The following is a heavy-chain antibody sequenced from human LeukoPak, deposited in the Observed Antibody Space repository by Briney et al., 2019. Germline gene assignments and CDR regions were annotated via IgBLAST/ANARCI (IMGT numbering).Heavy chain of an antibody. D-gene: IGHD6-13*01. V-gene: IGHV3-11*01. J-gene: IGHJ4*02. CDR2: ISDSGNTM. CDR3: ATLETYSSNRDFDS. Sequence: GGSLRLSCAASGFTFSDYYMSWIRQAPGKGLEWVSDISDSGNTMNYADSVKGRFTISRANAKNSLYLLMNSLRAEDTAVYYCATLETYSSNRDFDSWGQGTLVTVSS. CDR1: GFTFSDYY.